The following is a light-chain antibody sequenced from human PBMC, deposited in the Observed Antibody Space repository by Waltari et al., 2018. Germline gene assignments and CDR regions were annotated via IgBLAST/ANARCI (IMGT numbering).Light chain of an antibody. J-gene: IGLJ2*01. CDR1: SRDVCGYNF. CDR3: CSYTSSLTAL. V-gene: IGLV2-14*03. CDR2: GVT. Sequence: QSALTPPASVSGSPGQSITISCPGTSRDVCGYNFVSWYQQHPGKVPKLIIYGVTNRPSGVSNRFSGSKSGNTASLTISGLQAEDEADYYCCSYTSSLTALFGGGTKVTVL.